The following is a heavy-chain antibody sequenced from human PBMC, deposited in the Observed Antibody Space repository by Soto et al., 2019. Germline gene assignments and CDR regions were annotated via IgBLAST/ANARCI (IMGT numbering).Heavy chain of an antibody. D-gene: IGHD2-15*01. Sequence: ASVEVSCKASGYTFTGYFIQWVRQAPGQGLEWMGWINPKSGGTNFAQKFQGRVTMTRDTSIKTAYLELTSLKSDDTAVYFCAKGSEIVMGADSLG. J-gene: IGHJ5*01. CDR2: INPKSGGT. V-gene: IGHV1-2*02. CDR1: GYTFTGYF. CDR3: AKGSEIVMGADS.